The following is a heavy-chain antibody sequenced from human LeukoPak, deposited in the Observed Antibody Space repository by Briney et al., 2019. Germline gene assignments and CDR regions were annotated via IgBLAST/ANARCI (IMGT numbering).Heavy chain of an antibody. V-gene: IGHV3-7*04. Sequence: GGSLRLSCAASGFIFSSHWMSWVRQAPGKGLEWVANIKQDGSEKYYVDSVKGRFTISRDNAKNSLYLQMNSLRVEDTAVYYCARDSGYDYDYWGQGTLVTASS. D-gene: IGHD5-12*01. J-gene: IGHJ4*02. CDR1: GFIFSSHW. CDR2: IKQDGSEK. CDR3: ARDSGYDYDY.